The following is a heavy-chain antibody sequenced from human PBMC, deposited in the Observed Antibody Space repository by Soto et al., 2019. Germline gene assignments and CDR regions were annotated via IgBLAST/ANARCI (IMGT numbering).Heavy chain of an antibody. Sequence: QITLKESGPTLVKPTQTLTLTCTFSGFSLTTSGVGVGWIRQPPGKALEWLALIYWNDVKRYSPSLKSRLTITKDTSKNQVVLRLTNMDPVDTATYYCAHRGEFYGVYEDYWYFDLWGRGTLVTVSS. J-gene: IGHJ2*01. CDR2: IYWNDVK. D-gene: IGHD4-17*01. CDR3: AHRGEFYGVYEDYWYFDL. CDR1: GFSLTTSGVG. V-gene: IGHV2-5*01.